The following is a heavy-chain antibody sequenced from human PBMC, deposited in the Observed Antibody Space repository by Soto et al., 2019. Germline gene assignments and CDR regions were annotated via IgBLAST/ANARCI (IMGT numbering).Heavy chain of an antibody. Sequence: QVQLVQSGAEVKKPGSSVKVSCKASGGTFSSYAISWVRQAPGQGLEWMGGIIPIFGTANSAQKFQGRVTIIAGESTSTGYIELSRLSSVGTAVHYCARVVTVVRSFHYWYFDLWGRGTLVAVPS. CDR1: GGTFSSYA. V-gene: IGHV1-69*12. CDR3: ARVVTVVRSFHYWYFDL. CDR2: IIPIFGTA. D-gene: IGHD2-15*01. J-gene: IGHJ2*01.